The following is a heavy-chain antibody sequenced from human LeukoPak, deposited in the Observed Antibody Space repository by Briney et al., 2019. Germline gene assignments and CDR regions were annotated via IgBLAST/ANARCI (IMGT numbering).Heavy chain of an antibody. CDR2: IYYSGST. Sequence: PSETLSLTCTVSGDSISSYYWSWIRQPPGKELEWIGYIYYSGSTNYNPSLKSRVTISVDTSKNQFSLKLNSVTAADTAVYYCARYNYYDSTFDYWGQGTLVTVSS. V-gene: IGHV4-59*01. J-gene: IGHJ4*02. D-gene: IGHD3-22*01. CDR1: GDSISSYY. CDR3: ARYNYYDSTFDY.